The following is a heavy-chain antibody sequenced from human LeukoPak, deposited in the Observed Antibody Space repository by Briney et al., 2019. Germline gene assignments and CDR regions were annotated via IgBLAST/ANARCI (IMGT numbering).Heavy chain of an antibody. Sequence: PSETLSLTCTVSGGSISSYYWSWIRQPPGKGLEWIGEINHSGSTNYNPSLKSRVTISVDTSKNQFSLKLSSVTAADTAVYYCARAFYYDSRAFDYWGQGTLVTVSS. CDR3: ARAFYYDSRAFDY. V-gene: IGHV4-34*01. D-gene: IGHD3-22*01. CDR1: GGSISSYY. J-gene: IGHJ4*02. CDR2: INHSGST.